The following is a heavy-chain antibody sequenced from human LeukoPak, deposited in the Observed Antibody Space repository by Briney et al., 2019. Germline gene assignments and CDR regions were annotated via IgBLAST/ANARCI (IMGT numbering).Heavy chain of an antibody. Sequence: PSETLSLTCTVSGGSISSYYWSWIRQPPGKGLEWIGYISYSGSTNYNPSLKSRVTISVDTSKNHFSLKVSSVTAEDTAVYYCARDVLLWFGELPARTYYFDYWGQGTLVTVSS. CDR2: ISYSGST. CDR3: ARDVLLWFGELPARTYYFDY. CDR1: GGSISSYY. J-gene: IGHJ4*02. D-gene: IGHD3-10*01. V-gene: IGHV4-59*01.